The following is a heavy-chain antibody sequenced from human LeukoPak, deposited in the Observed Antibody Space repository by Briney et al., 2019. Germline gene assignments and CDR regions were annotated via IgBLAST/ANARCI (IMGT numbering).Heavy chain of an antibody. D-gene: IGHD3-22*01. J-gene: IGHJ4*02. Sequence: GGSLRLSCAASGFTFSSYAMSWVRQAPGKGLEWVSAISGSGGSTYYADSVKGRFTISRDNSKNTLYLQMNSLRAEDMAVYYCAKASAMIVVVSKHFDYWGQGTLVTVSS. CDR2: ISGSGGST. CDR3: AKASAMIVVVSKHFDY. CDR1: GFTFSSYA. V-gene: IGHV3-23*01.